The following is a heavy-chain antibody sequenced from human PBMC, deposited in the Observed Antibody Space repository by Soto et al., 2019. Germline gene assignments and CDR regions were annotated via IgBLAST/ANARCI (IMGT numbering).Heavy chain of an antibody. D-gene: IGHD3-10*01. V-gene: IGHV4-31*03. CDR3: ARADPYGSGSYYAFDI. CDR2: IYYSGST. CDR1: GGAFSSGGYY. J-gene: IGHJ3*02. Sequence: QVQLQASGPGLVKPSQTLSHTCTVSGGAFSSGGYYWRWIRQHPGKGLESIGYIYYSGSTYYNPSLKSRVTISVDTSKNQFSLKLSSVTAADTAVYYCARADPYGSGSYYAFDIWGQGTMVTVSS.